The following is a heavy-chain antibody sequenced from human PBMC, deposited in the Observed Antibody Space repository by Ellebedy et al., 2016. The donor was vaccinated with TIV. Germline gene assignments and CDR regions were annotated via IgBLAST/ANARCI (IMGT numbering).Heavy chain of an antibody. Sequence: SETLSLXXTVSGGSISSYYWSWIRQPAGQGLEWIGRIYSDGSANYNPSLKSRVTMSVDTSKNQFSLEVRSVTAADTAVYYCARHGPFWGQGTLVTVSS. CDR3: ARHGPF. CDR2: IYSDGSA. J-gene: IGHJ4*02. CDR1: GGSISSYY. V-gene: IGHV4-4*07.